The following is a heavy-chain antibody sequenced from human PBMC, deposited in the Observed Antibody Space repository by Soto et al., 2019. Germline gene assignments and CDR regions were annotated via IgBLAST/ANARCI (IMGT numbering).Heavy chain of an antibody. CDR1: GFTLSTYG. CDR2: ISGRDGGT. CDR3: AKKLYTSGYAPYDY. D-gene: IGHD3-22*01. J-gene: IGHJ4*02. V-gene: IGHV3-23*01. Sequence: EVPLLESGGGLVQPGGSLRLSCAASGFTLSTYGMSWVRQAPGKRPEWVSSISGRDGGTNYAGSVKGRFTISRDNSKNTLYLQMNSLRVEDTAIYYCAKKLYTSGYAPYDYWGQGTLVTASS.